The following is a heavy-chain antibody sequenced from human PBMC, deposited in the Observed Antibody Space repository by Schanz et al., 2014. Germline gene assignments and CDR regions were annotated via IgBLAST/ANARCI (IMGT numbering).Heavy chain of an antibody. CDR1: GGSISSYY. J-gene: IGHJ4*02. Sequence: QVQLQESGPGLVKPSETLSLTCTVSGGSISSYYWSWIRQPPGKGLVWIGYIFYSGTTNYNPSLKSRVTLSLSPSNXXXSLTLSSATSPDXXXXXXARFEGFGESSLGAFHIWGQGTLVTVSS. V-gene: IGHV4-59*01. CDR3: ARFEGFGESSLGAFHI. CDR2: IFYSGTT. D-gene: IGHD3-10*01.